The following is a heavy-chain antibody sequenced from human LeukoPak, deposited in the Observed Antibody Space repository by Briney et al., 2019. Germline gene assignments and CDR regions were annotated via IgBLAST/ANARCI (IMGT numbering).Heavy chain of an antibody. CDR1: GYTFTGYY. J-gene: IGHJ4*02. V-gene: IGHV1-2*02. CDR2: INPNSGGT. CDR3: AREPMITFGARRYFDY. D-gene: IGHD3-16*01. Sequence: ASVKVSCKASGYTFTGYYMHWARQAPGQGLEWMGWINPNSGGTNYAQKFQGRVTMTRDTSISTAYMELSRLRSDDTAVYYCAREPMITFGARRYFDYWGQGTLVTVSS.